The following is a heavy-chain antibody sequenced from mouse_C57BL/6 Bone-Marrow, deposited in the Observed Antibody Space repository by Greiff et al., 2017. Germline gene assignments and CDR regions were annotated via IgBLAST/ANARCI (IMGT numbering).Heavy chain of an antibody. J-gene: IGHJ1*03. CDR2: IWSDGST. Sequence: VMLVESGPGLVAPSQRLSITCTVSGFSLTSYGVHWVRQPPGKGLEWLVVIWSDGSTTYNSALKSRLSISKDNSNSQVFLKMNSLQTDDTAMYYGARHRGDYYGSSNWYFDVWGTGTTVTVSS. CDR1: GFSLTSYG. CDR3: ARHRGDYYGSSNWYFDV. V-gene: IGHV2-6-1*01. D-gene: IGHD1-1*01.